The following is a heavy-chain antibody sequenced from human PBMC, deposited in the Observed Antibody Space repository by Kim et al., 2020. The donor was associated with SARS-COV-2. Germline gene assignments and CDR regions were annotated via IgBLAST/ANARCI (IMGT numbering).Heavy chain of an antibody. J-gene: IGHJ6*02. CDR2: ISPNSGDS. CDR3: AREGKVLAKYYYYGLNV. CDR1: GNTFSEYY. Sequence: ASVKVSCKSSGNTFSEYYVHWVRQAPGQGLEWMGWISPNSGDSEYGQKFRGRVTMTRDTSITTVYTELIRLRSDDTAVYYCAREGKVLAKYYYYGLNVWG. V-gene: IGHV1-2*02. D-gene: IGHD5-12*01.